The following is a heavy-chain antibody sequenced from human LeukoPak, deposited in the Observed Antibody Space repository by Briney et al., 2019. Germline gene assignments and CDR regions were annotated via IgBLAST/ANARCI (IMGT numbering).Heavy chain of an antibody. V-gene: IGHV4-34*01. D-gene: IGHD3-16*01. Sequence: PSETLSLTCAVYGGSFSGYYWSWIRQPPGEGLEWIGEINHSGSTNYNPSLKSRVTISVDTSKNQFSLKLSSVTAADTAVYYCARGGYDYVWGSYPYYFDYWGQGTLVTVSS. CDR3: ARGGYDYVWGSYPYYFDY. CDR1: GGSFSGYY. CDR2: INHSGST. J-gene: IGHJ4*02.